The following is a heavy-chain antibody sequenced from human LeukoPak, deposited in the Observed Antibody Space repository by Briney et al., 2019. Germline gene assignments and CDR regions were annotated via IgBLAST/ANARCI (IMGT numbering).Heavy chain of an antibody. Sequence: GGSLRLSCAASGFTFSAYWMNWVRQAPGKGLEWVASIKPDGGEKYYVDSVKGRFIISRDNAQNSVYLQMSSLRGEDTAVYYCARDVGGSLDYWGQGTLVTVSS. CDR1: GFTFSAYW. J-gene: IGHJ4*02. CDR2: IKPDGGEK. D-gene: IGHD1-26*01. CDR3: ARDVGGSLDY. V-gene: IGHV3-7*01.